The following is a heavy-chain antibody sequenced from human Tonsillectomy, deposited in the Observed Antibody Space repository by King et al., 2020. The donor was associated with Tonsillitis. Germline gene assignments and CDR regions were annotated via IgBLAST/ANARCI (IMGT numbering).Heavy chain of an antibody. V-gene: IGHV3-30*18. CDR1: GFTFSSYG. Sequence: VQLVESGGGVVQPGRSLRLSCAASGFTFSSYGMHWVRQAPGKGLEWVAVISYDDGSTKYYADSVKGRFTISRDNSKNTLYLQMNSLRAEDTAVYYCAKDRSGGWDRGDYYYGMDVWGQGTTVTVSS. CDR3: AKDRSGGWDRGDYYYGMDV. CDR2: ISYDDGSTK. D-gene: IGHD6-19*01. J-gene: IGHJ6*02.